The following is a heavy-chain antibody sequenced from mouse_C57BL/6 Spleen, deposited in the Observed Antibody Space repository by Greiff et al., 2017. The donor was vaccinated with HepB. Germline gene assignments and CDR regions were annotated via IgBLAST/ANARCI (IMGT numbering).Heavy chain of an antibody. Sequence: VQLQQSGPELVKPGASVKISCKASGYAFSSSWMNWVKQRPGKGLEWIGRIYPGDGDTNYNAKFKGKATLTADKSSSTSYMQLSSLTSEDSAVYFCAPITTVVATGAMDYWGQGTSVTVSS. CDR1: GYAFSSSW. V-gene: IGHV1-82*01. CDR2: IYPGDGDT. CDR3: APITTVVATGAMDY. D-gene: IGHD1-1*01. J-gene: IGHJ4*01.